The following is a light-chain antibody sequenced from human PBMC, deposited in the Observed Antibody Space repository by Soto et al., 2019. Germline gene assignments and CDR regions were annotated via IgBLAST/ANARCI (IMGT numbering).Light chain of an antibody. CDR1: QSVSSSY. Sequence: EIVLTPSPGTLSLSPVASATLSCRASQSVSSSYLAWYQQKPGQAPRLLIYGASSRATGIPDRFSGGGSGTDFTLTISRLEPEDFAVYYGQQFSSYPLTCGGGTKVEIK. CDR3: QQFSSYPLT. CDR2: GAS. V-gene: IGKV3-20*01. J-gene: IGKJ4*01.